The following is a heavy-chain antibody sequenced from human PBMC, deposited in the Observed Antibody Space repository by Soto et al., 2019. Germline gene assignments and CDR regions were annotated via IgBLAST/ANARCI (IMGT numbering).Heavy chain of an antibody. Sequence: ASVKVSCKASGGTFSSYAISWVRQAPGQGLEWMGGIIPIFGTANYAQKFQGRVTITADESTSTAYMELSSLRSEDTAVYYCATNYYGSGSYYYYCGMDVWGQGTTVTVSS. CDR3: ATNYYGSGSYYYYCGMDV. CDR2: IIPIFGTA. CDR1: GGTFSSYA. D-gene: IGHD3-10*01. J-gene: IGHJ6*02. V-gene: IGHV1-69*13.